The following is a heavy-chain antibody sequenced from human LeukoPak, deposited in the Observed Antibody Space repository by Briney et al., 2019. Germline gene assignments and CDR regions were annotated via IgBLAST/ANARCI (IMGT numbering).Heavy chain of an antibody. Sequence: PGGSLRLSCAASGFTFSTYAMSWVRQAPGKGLEWVSTISGSGGATNYADSVKGRFTISRDHSKSTLYLQMNSLRAEDTAVYYCARDYCSGGSCYFDYWGQGTLVTVSS. J-gene: IGHJ4*02. V-gene: IGHV3-23*01. D-gene: IGHD2-15*01. CDR1: GFTFSTYA. CDR2: ISGSGGAT. CDR3: ARDYCSGGSCYFDY.